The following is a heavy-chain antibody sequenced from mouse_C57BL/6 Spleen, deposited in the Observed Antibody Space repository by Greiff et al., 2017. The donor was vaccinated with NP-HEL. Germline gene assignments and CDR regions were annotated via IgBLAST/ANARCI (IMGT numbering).Heavy chain of an antibody. CDR2: IHPNSGST. J-gene: IGHJ2*01. V-gene: IGHV1-64*01. CDR1: GYTFTSYW. Sequence: QVQLKQPGAELVKPGASVKLSCKASGYTFTSYWMHWVKQRPGQGLEWIGMIHPNSGSTNYNEKFKSKATLTVDKSSSTAYMQLSSLTSEDSAVYYCAWFYYDYDEDYWGQGTTLTVSS. CDR3: AWFYYDYDEDY. D-gene: IGHD2-4*01.